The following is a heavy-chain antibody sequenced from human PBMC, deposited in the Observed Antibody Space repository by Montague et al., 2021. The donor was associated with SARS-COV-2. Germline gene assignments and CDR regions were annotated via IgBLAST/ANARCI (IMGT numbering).Heavy chain of an antibody. D-gene: IGHD3-16*01. V-gene: IGHV4-4*02. J-gene: IGHJ6*02. Sequence: SETLYLTCAVSDGSISSPNWWNWVRQPPGKGLEWIGEIYYAGNTNYIPSLKSRVTILIDKSKNHFSLQLSSVTATDTAVYYCARGGTYHYGMDVWGQGTTVAVSS. CDR1: DGSISSPNW. CDR2: IYYAGNT. CDR3: ARGGTYHYGMDV.